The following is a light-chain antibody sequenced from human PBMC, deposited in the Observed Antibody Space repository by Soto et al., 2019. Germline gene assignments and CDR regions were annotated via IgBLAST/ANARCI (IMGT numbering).Light chain of an antibody. CDR3: QQLRSYPST. J-gene: IGKJ4*01. CDR1: QDISSY. CDR2: AAS. Sequence: IQMIQPPSSLSASVGDRVTITCRASQDISSYLAWYQQKPGKAPTLLIYAASTLQSGVPSRFSGSGFGTDFTLTISSLQAEDFASYYCQQLRSYPSTFGGGTKVDIK. V-gene: IGKV1-9*01.